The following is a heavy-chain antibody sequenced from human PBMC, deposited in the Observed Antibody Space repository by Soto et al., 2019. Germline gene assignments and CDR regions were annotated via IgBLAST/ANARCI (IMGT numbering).Heavy chain of an antibody. J-gene: IGHJ6*02. CDR2: ISSSSSYI. V-gene: IGHV3-21*01. D-gene: IGHD3-22*01. CDR1: VFTFISYS. CDR3: ARSRGYDSSFLYYYYGMDV. Sequence: PGWSLRLSCASSVFTFISYSMNWVRQAPGKGLEWVSSISSSSSYIYYADSVKGRFTISRDNAKNSLYLQMNSLRAEDTAVYYCARSRGYDSSFLYYYYGMDVWGQGTTVTVSS.